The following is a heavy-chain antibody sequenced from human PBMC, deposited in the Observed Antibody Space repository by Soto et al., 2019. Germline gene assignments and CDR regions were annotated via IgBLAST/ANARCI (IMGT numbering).Heavy chain of an antibody. V-gene: IGHV4-4*07. CDR3: GRESGETWDYEAS. Sequence: SETLSLTCTVSGGSISSYRWSCIRQPAGKGLEWIGRLNTYGNTHYHPSLKSRVTVSVDTSRNQFFLTLRSVTAADSAVYHCGRESGETWDYEASWGQGTPVTVSS. J-gene: IGHJ5*02. CDR2: LNTYGNT. D-gene: IGHD1-7*01. CDR1: GGSISSYR.